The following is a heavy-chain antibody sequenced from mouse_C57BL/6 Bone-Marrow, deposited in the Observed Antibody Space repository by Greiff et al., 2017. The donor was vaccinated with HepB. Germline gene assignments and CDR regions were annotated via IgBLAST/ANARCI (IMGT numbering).Heavy chain of an antibody. Sequence: QVQLKQSGPELVKPGASVKLSCKASGYTFTSYDINWVKQRPGRGLEWIGRIDPNSGGTKYNEKFKSKATLTVDKPSSTAYMQLSSLTSEDSAVYYCARRGYYGSSYWYFDVWGTGTTVTVSS. CDR1: GYTFTSYD. D-gene: IGHD1-1*01. CDR3: ARRGYYGSSYWYFDV. V-gene: IGHV1-72*01. CDR2: IDPNSGGT. J-gene: IGHJ1*03.